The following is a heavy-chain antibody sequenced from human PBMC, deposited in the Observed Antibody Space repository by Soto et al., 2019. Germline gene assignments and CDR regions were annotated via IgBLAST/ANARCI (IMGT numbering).Heavy chain of an antibody. V-gene: IGHV3-23*01. CDR1: GFIFRIYA. Sequence: EVQLLESGGGLVQPGGSLRLSCAASGFIFRIYAMSWVRQAPGRGLDWVSSITGNGDTTYYPDSVKGRFTISRHNAKNTLLLPIHGPRVEATPAYYSVLYRPNYFGSGAGYYKSGGDHWGQGILVTVSS. D-gene: IGHD3-10*01. CDR3: VLYRPNYFGSGAGYYKSGGDH. CDR2: ITGNGDTT. J-gene: IGHJ5*02.